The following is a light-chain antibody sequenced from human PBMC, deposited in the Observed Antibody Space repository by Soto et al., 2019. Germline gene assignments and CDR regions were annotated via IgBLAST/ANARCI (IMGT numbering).Light chain of an antibody. CDR3: QQYYSYPFS. J-gene: IGKJ4*01. CDR2: AAS. Sequence: AIRMTQSPSSLSASTGDRVTITCRASQGISSDLAWSQQKVGKAPKLLIYAASTLQSVVPSRFSGSGSETAVTLTTRCLQSEDFSTYYYQQYYSYPFSCDGGTKVEIK. CDR1: QGISSD. V-gene: IGKV1-8*01.